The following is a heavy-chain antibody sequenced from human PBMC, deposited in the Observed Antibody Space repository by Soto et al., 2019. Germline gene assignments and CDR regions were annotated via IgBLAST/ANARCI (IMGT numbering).Heavy chain of an antibody. CDR3: AKARSRSRIYDSSGYQRVPFDAFDI. CDR1: GFTFSDYW. CDR2: ISYDGSNK. Sequence: GGSLRLSCAVSGFTFSDYWMSWVRQAPGKWLEWVAVISYDGSNKYYADSVKGRFTISRDNSKNTLYLQMNSLRAEDTAVYYCAKARSRSRIYDSSGYQRVPFDAFDISGQGTMVTVSS. D-gene: IGHD3-22*01. V-gene: IGHV3-30*18. J-gene: IGHJ3*02.